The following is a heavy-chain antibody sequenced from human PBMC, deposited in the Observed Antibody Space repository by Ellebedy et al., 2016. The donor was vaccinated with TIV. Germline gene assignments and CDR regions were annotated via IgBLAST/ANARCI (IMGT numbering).Heavy chain of an antibody. Sequence: GESLKISCAASGFTFSDYYMSWIRQAPGKGLEWVSRISRDGDIRGYAEFAKGRFTVSRDNTKNTPYPQMSGLRADDSAVYYCATDEGGSYDSWGQGTRVSASS. CDR3: ATDEGGSYDS. V-gene: IGHV3-74*01. CDR2: ISRDGDIR. D-gene: IGHD1-26*01. CDR1: GFTFSDYY. J-gene: IGHJ4*02.